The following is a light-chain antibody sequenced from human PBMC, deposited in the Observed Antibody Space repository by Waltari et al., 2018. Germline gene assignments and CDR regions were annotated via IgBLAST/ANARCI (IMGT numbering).Light chain of an antibody. CDR3: QHYVTLPAT. CDR1: QTVSRA. CDR2: AAS. J-gene: IGKJ1*01. Sequence: EIVLTQYPGTLSLSPGERATLSCRASQTVSRALAWYQQKPDQAPRLLIYAASSRATGIPDRFSGGGSGTDFSLTISRLDPEDFAVYYCQHYVTLPATFGQGTKVAF. V-gene: IGKV3-20*01.